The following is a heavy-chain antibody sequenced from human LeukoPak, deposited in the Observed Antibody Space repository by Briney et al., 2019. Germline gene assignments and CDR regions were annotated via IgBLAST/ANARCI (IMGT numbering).Heavy chain of an antibody. CDR3: AKGYTYSTDY. V-gene: IGHV7-4-1*02. CDR1: GYTFTSYA. Sequence: ASVKVSCKTSGYTFTSYALNWVRQAPGQGLEWMGWINTNTGKPTYVQGFTGRFVFSLDTPVSTAYLQISSLKTEDTAVYYCAKGYTYSTDYWGQGTLVTVSS. CDR2: INTNTGKP. J-gene: IGHJ4*02. D-gene: IGHD5-18*01.